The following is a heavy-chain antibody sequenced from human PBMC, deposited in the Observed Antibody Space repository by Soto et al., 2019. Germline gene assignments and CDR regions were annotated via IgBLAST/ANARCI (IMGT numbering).Heavy chain of an antibody. V-gene: IGHV1-18*01. CDR3: ATTGGATVTTTSAYFQP. D-gene: IGHD4-17*01. CDR1: GYTFTSYG. Sequence: QVQLVQSGAEVKKPGASVKVACKASGYTFTSYGITWVRQAPGQGLEWMGWISVYTGNTNYAQKLQGRAIMTTDTATSTGYTELTSSRYDGTAVYFCATTGGATVTTTSAYFQPWGQDTLVTVS. CDR2: ISVYTGNT. J-gene: IGHJ1*01.